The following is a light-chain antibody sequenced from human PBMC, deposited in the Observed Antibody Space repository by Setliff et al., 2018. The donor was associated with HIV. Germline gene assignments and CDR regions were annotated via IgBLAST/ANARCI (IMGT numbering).Light chain of an antibody. CDR1: SSDVGRYNL. V-gene: IGLV2-14*02. J-gene: IGLJ1*01. Sequence: QSVLAQPASVSGSPGQSITFSCTGTSSDVGRYNLVSWYQQFPGKAPKLIIFEVTKRPSGVSYRFSGSKSGNTASLTISGLQAEDEADYYCSSYTSTSTLVFGTGTKVTVL. CDR2: EVT. CDR3: SSYTSTSTLV.